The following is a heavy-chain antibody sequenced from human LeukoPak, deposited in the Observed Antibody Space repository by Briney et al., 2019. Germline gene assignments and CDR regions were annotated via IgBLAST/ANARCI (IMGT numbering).Heavy chain of an antibody. J-gene: IGHJ4*02. CDR3: AKSFGGTTVTTGY. CDR1: GFTFSSYA. CDR2: ISGSGGST. D-gene: IGHD4-17*01. Sequence: GGSLRLSCAASGFTFSSYAMSWVRQAPGKGLEWVSAISGSGGSTYYADSVKGRFTISRDNSKNTLYLQMNGLRAEDTAVYYCAKSFGGTTVTTGYWGQGTPVTVSS. V-gene: IGHV3-23*01.